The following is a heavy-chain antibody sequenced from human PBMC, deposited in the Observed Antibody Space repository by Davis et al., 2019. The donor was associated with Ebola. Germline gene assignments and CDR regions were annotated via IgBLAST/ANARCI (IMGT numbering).Heavy chain of an antibody. V-gene: IGHV1-69*04. CDR1: GGTFSSYA. J-gene: IGHJ5*02. CDR2: IIPILGIA. D-gene: IGHD3-10*01. CDR3: ARAGSPGSVDL. Sequence: SVKVSCKASGGTFSSYAISWVRQAPGQGLEWMGRIIPILGIANYAQKFQGRVTITADKSTSTAYMVLSSLRSEDTAVYYCARAGSPGSVDLWGQGTLVTVSS.